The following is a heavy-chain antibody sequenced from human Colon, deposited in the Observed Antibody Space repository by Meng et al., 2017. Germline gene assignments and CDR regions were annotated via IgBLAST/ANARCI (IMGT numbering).Heavy chain of an antibody. CDR3: ARKRTSPGTLGFDY. CDR1: GASMSSGNG. V-gene: IGHV4-4*02. Sequence: VERRESGPGLVKPSGTLSPTCAVSGASMSSGNGWTWVRQPPGKGLEWIGEIYPSGRTSSNPSLQGRVTILLDKSKNQFSLELNSVTAADTAIYFCARKRTSPGTLGFDYWGQETLVTVSS. J-gene: IGHJ4*02. D-gene: IGHD6-13*01. CDR2: IYPSGRT.